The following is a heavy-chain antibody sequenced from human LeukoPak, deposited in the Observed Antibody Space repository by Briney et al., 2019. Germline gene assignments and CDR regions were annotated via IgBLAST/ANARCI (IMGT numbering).Heavy chain of an antibody. CDR2: DYCGGNT. J-gene: IGHJ4*02. Sequence: PSETLSLTCTVSGFSVTTDSYCWGWIRQPPGKGLEWIGYDYCGGNTNYDPSLKRRVTISVDTSKNQFSLTLTSVTATDTAVYFCARDHFGSLDSWGQGILVTVSS. CDR1: GFSVTTDSYC. CDR3: ARDHFGSLDS. D-gene: IGHD3-10*01. V-gene: IGHV4-61*01.